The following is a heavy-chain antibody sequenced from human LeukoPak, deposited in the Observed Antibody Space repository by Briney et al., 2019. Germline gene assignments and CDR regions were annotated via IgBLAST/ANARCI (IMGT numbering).Heavy chain of an antibody. CDR3: ARHGGFYFDS. CDR2: VYRSGSA. Sequence: PSETLSLTCGVYDGSFIGDYWSWIRQSPGMGLEWIGQVYRSGSANYNPSLRSRVTISIDTSKKQFSLKLNSVTATGTAVYYCARHGGFYFDSWGQGTLVTVSS. J-gene: IGHJ4*02. CDR1: DGSFIGDY. V-gene: IGHV4-34*01. D-gene: IGHD3-16*01.